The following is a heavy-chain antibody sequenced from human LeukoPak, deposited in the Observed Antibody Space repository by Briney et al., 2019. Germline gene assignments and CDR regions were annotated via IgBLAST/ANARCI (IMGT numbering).Heavy chain of an antibody. CDR3: ARGGIQLWLYVLDY. V-gene: IGHV4-59*01. J-gene: IGHJ4*02. CDR2: IYYSGST. CDR1: GGSISSYY. D-gene: IGHD5-18*01. Sequence: SETLSLTCTVSGGSISSYYWSWIRQPPGKGLEWIGYIYYSGSTNYTPSLKSRVTISVDPSTNQSSLKLSSATAADTAVYYCARGGIQLWLYVLDYWGQGTLVTV.